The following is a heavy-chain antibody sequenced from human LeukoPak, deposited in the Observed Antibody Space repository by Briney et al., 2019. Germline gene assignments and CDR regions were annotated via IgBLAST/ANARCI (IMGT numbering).Heavy chain of an antibody. CDR1: GYTFTGYY. CDR2: INPNSGGT. D-gene: IGHD2-2*01. J-gene: IGHJ4*02. CDR3: ALAAGYCSSTSCYHY. V-gene: IGHV1-2*02. Sequence: GASVKVSCKASGYTFTGYYMHWVRQAPGQGLEWMGWINPNSGGTTSAQKFQGRVTMTRDTSISTAYMELSRLRSDDTAVYYCALAAGYCSSTSCYHYWGQGTLVTVSS.